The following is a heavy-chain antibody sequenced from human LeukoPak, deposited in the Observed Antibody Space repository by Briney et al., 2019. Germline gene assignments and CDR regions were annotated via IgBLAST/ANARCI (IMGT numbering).Heavy chain of an antibody. CDR3: ARDVRGTGYYEYYFDY. D-gene: IGHD3/OR15-3a*01. Sequence: ETLSLTCSVSGASISSASYFWIWIRQAPGKGLEWVSVIYSGGSTYYADSVKGRFTISRDNSKNTLYLQMNSLRAEDTAVYYCARDVRGTGYYEYYFDYWGQGTLVTVSS. J-gene: IGHJ4*02. CDR1: GASISSASYF. V-gene: IGHV3-53*01. CDR2: IYSGGST.